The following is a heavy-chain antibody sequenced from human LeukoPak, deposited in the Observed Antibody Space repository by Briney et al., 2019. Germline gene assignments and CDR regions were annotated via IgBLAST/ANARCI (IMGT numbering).Heavy chain of an antibody. Sequence: PSETLSLTCAVYGGSFSGYYWSWIRQPPGKGLEWIGEINHSGSTNYNPSLKSRVTISVDTSKNQFSLKLSSVTAADTAVYYCARGGYYDSSGYDFDYWGQGTLVTVSS. CDR1: GGSFSGYY. CDR2: INHSGST. J-gene: IGHJ4*02. CDR3: ARGGYYDSSGYDFDY. D-gene: IGHD3-22*01. V-gene: IGHV4-34*01.